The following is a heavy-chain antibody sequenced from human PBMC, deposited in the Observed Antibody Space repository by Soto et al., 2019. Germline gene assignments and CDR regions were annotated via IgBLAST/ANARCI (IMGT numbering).Heavy chain of an antibody. CDR3: ARWPQLDPRFDY. Sequence: QVQLQESGPGLVKPSQTLSLTCTVSGGSISSGGYYWSWIRQHPGKGLEWIGYIYYSGSTYYTPSLKRRVTISVATSKNQFALKLSSVTAADTAVYYCARWPQLDPRFDYWGQGTLVTVSS. D-gene: IGHD1-1*01. V-gene: IGHV4-31*03. CDR2: IYYSGST. CDR1: GGSISSGGYY. J-gene: IGHJ4*02.